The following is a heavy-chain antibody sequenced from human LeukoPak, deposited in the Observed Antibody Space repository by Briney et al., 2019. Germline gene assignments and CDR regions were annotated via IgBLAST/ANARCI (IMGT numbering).Heavy chain of an antibody. CDR1: GDXIRSYY. D-gene: IGHD5-18*01. V-gene: IGHV4-59*01. Sequence: SETLSLTCTVSGDXIRSYYWSWIRQPQGKGREWIGYIYSSGSTDCNPSLKSRVSISVDTSKRQFSLKLSSVTAADTAVYYCARGGYSLDYWGQGTLVTVSS. J-gene: IGHJ4*02. CDR2: IYSSGST. CDR3: ARGGYSLDY.